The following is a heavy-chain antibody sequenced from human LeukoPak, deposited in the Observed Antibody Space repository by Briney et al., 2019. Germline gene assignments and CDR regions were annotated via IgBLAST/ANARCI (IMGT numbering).Heavy chain of an antibody. J-gene: IGHJ3*02. Sequence: ASVKVSCKASGGTFSSYAISWVRQAPGQGLEWMGRIIPILGIANYAQKFQGRVTITADKSTSTAYMELSSLRSDDTAVYYCARDVAAVAAIFDAFDIWGQGTMVTVSS. V-gene: IGHV1-69*04. CDR3: ARDVAAVAAIFDAFDI. D-gene: IGHD6-19*01. CDR1: GGTFSSYA. CDR2: IIPILGIA.